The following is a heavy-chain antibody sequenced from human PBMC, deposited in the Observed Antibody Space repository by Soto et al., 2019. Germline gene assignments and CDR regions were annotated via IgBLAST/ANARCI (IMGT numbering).Heavy chain of an antibody. CDR1: GGSISSGGYY. V-gene: IGHV4-31*03. D-gene: IGHD2-15*01. J-gene: IGHJ6*02. CDR3: AREGYCSGGSCYTGYYAGMDV. CDR2: IYYSGST. Sequence: QVQLQESGPGLVKPSQTLSLTCTVSGGSISSGGYYWSWIRQHPGKGLEWIGYIYYSGSTYYNPARKSRVTISVDTSKTQFSLKLSSVTAADTAVYYCAREGYCSGGSCYTGYYAGMDVWGQGTTVTVSS.